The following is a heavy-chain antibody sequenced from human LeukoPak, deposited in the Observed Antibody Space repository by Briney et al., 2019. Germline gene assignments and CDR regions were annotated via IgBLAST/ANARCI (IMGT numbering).Heavy chain of an antibody. CDR1: GFTFSSYA. CDR3: AKDMAVTAHYSPFDY. V-gene: IGHV3-9*01. D-gene: IGHD2-21*02. J-gene: IGHJ4*02. Sequence: SLRLSCAASGFTFSSYAMSWVRQAPGKGLEWVSGISWNSGSIGYADSVEGRFTISRDNARNSLYLQMNSLRAEDTALYYCAKDMAVTAHYSPFDYWGQGTLVTVSS. CDR2: ISWNSGSI.